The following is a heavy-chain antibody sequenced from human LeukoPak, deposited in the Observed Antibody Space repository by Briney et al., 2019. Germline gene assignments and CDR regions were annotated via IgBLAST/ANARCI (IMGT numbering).Heavy chain of an antibody. J-gene: IGHJ3*02. CDR2: INHSGST. V-gene: IGHV4-34*01. Sequence: PSETLSLTCAVYGGSFSGYYWSWIRQPPGKGLEWIGEINHSGSTNYNPSLKSRVTISVDTSKNQFSLKLSSVTAADTAVYYCAREKSNYYDSSGGVFDIWGQGTMVTVSS. CDR3: AREKSNYYDSSGGVFDI. D-gene: IGHD3-22*01. CDR1: GGSFSGYY.